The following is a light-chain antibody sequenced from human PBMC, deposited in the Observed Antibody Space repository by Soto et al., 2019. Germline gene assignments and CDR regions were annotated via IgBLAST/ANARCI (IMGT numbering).Light chain of an antibody. CDR2: GAS. CDR1: QSISRS. V-gene: IGKV1-39*01. CDR3: QQTYSTPWT. J-gene: IGKJ1*01. Sequence: DIPMTQTQSSLSASVGDRVTITCRPSQSISRSLSWYQQKPGKAPELLIYGASSLHSGVASRFSGSGSGTDFTLTISSLQPEDFATYYCQQTYSTPWTFGQGTKVEIK.